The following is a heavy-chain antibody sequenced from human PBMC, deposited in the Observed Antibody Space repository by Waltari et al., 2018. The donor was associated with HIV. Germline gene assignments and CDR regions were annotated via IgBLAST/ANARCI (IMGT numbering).Heavy chain of an antibody. CDR3: ARGVGYSYGRFDY. D-gene: IGHD5-18*01. V-gene: IGHV3-7*01. J-gene: IGHJ4*02. CDR2: IKQDGSDK. CDR1: GLTFGDYC. Sequence: EVQLVQSGGGLVQPGGSLRLPCVASGLTFGDYCMSWVRWAPGKGLEWVANIKQDGSDKYYVDSVKGRFTISRDNAKNSLFLQMNGLRADDTAVYFCARGVGYSYGRFDYWGQGTLVTVSS.